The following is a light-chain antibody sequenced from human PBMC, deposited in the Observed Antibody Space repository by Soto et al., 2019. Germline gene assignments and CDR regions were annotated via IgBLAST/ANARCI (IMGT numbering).Light chain of an antibody. Sequence: QSVLTQPPSASGTPGQRVTISCSGSNSNIGNNPVNWYEQLPETAPKLLMYGNDQRPSGVPDRFSGSKSGTSASLAISGLQPEDEADYYCAAWDDSLTGYVFGTGTKLTVL. CDR2: GND. CDR3: AAWDDSLTGYV. CDR1: NSNIGNNP. V-gene: IGLV1-44*01. J-gene: IGLJ1*01.